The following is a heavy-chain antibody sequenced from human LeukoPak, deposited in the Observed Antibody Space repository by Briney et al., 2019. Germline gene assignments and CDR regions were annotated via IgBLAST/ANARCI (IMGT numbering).Heavy chain of an antibody. CDR2: IYYSGTT. CDR3: ARDSYYYYGMDV. J-gene: IGHJ6*02. Sequence: SETLSLTCTVSGGSISSYYWSWIRQPPGKGLEWIGYIYYSGTTNYNPSLKSRVTISVDTSKNQFSLKLSSVTAADTAVYYCARDSYYYYGMDVWGQGTTVTVSS. V-gene: IGHV4-59*01. CDR1: GGSISSYY.